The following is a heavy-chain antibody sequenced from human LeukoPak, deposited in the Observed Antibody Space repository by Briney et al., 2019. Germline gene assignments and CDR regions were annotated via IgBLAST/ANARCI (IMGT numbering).Heavy chain of an antibody. J-gene: IGHJ4*02. CDR3: ARGIAARPKRDYFDY. Sequence: SETLSLTCAVDGGSFSGYYWSLIRQPPGKGLEWIGEINHSGSTNYNPSLKSRVTISVDTSENQFSLKLSSVTAADTAVYYCARGIAARPKRDYFDYWGQGTLVTVSS. V-gene: IGHV4-34*01. CDR1: GGSFSGYY. D-gene: IGHD6-6*01. CDR2: INHSGST.